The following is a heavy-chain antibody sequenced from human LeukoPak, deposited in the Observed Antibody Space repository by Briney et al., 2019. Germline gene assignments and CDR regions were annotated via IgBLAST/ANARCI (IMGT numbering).Heavy chain of an antibody. CDR2: ISGSGAGT. CDR1: GFTFSSYA. CDR3: ARDRDVPAIGMDV. J-gene: IGHJ6*02. Sequence: PGGSLRLSCAASGFTFSSYAMGWVRQAPGKGLEWVSSISGSGAGTYYADSVKGRCTISRDNSKNTLYLQMNSLRAEDTAVYYCARDRDVPAIGMDVWGQGTTVTVSS. V-gene: IGHV3-23*01.